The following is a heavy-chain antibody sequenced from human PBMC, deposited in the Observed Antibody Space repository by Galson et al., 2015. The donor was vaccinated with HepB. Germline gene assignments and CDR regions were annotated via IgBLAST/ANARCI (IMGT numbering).Heavy chain of an antibody. CDR2: ISSSSSYI. J-gene: IGHJ6*04. D-gene: IGHD2-15*01. V-gene: IGHV3-21*01. CDR1: GFTFSSYS. CDR3: ARGGGYIVVVVAAAGPDV. Sequence: SLRLSCAASGFTFSSYSMNWVRQAPGKGLEWVSSISSSSSYIYYADSVKGRFTISRDNAKNSLYLQMNSLRAEDTAVYYCARGGGYIVVVVAAAGPDVWGKGTTVTVSS.